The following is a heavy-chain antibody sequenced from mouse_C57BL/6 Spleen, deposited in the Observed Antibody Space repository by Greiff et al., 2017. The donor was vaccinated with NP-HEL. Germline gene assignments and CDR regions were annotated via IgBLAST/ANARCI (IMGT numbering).Heavy chain of an antibody. V-gene: IGHV1-61*01. Sequence: QVQLQQSGAELVRPGTSVKMSCKASGYTFTNYWIGWAKQRPGHGLEWIGNIDPSDSETHYNQKFKDKATLTVDKSSSTAYMQLSSLTSEDSAVYYCARGGSSGYPAWFAYWGQGTLVTVSA. CDR1: GYTFTNYW. CDR3: ARGGSSGYPAWFAY. D-gene: IGHD3-2*02. CDR2: IDPSDSET. J-gene: IGHJ3*01.